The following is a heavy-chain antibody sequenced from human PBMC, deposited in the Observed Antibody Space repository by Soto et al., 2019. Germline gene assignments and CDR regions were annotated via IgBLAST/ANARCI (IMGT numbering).Heavy chain of an antibody. Sequence: SETLSLTCTVSGGSISSGGYYWSWIRQHPGKGLEWIGYIYYSGSTYYNPSLKSRVTISVDTSKNQFSLKLSSVTAADTAVYYCARDGMDTAYGFDPWGQGTLVTVSS. CDR1: GGSISSGGYY. V-gene: IGHV4-31*03. J-gene: IGHJ5*02. CDR2: IYYSGST. D-gene: IGHD5-18*01. CDR3: ARDGMDTAYGFDP.